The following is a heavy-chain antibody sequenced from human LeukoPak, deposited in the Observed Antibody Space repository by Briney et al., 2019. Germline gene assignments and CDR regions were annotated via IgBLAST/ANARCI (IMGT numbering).Heavy chain of an antibody. J-gene: IGHJ4*02. D-gene: IGHD3-10*01. Sequence: GGSLRLSCAASGFTFSSYAMSWVRQAPGKGLEWVSAIGGSGGSTYYADSVKGRFTISRDNSKNTLYLQMNSLRAEDTAVYYCAKPGAYGSGSYTENWGQGTLVTVSS. CDR3: AKPGAYGSGSYTEN. V-gene: IGHV3-23*01. CDR1: GFTFSSYA. CDR2: IGGSGGST.